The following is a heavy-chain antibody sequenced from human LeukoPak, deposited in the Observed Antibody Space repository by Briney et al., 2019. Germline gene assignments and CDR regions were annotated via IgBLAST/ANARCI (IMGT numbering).Heavy chain of an antibody. Sequence: SETLSLTCTVSGGSIITTNYYWGWIRQPPGKGLEWIGSIYYSGNTYYKPSLNSRVTISVDTSKNQFSLKLTSVTAADTAVYYCARDRLRLFPAFDIWGQGTMVTVSS. CDR1: GGSIITTNYY. CDR3: ARDRLRLFPAFDI. D-gene: IGHD6-25*01. V-gene: IGHV4-39*07. J-gene: IGHJ3*02. CDR2: IYYSGNT.